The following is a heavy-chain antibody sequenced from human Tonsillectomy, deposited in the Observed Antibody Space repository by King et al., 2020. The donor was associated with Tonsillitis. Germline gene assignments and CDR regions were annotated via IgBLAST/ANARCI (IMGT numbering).Heavy chain of an antibody. CDR2: ISYDGSSK. CDR1: GFTFSSYG. V-gene: IGHV3-30*18. D-gene: IGHD3-16*01. CDR3: AKDRPRFATGAVDY. J-gene: IGHJ4*02. Sequence: VQLVESGGGVVQPGRSLRLSCAASGFTFSSYGMHWVRQAPGKGLEWVAVISYDGSSKYYADSVKGRFTISRDNSKNTLYLQMNSLRAEDTAVYYCAKDRPRFATGAVDYWGQGTLVTVSS.